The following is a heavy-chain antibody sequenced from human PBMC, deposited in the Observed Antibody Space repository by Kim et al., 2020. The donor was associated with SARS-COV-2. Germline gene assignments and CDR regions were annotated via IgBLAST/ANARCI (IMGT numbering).Heavy chain of an antibody. CDR1: GFTFDDYA. V-gene: IGHV3-9*01. Sequence: GGSLRLSCAASGFTFDDYAMHWVRQAPGKGLEWVSGISWNSGSIGYADSVKGRFTISRDNAKNSLYLQMNSLRAEDTALYYCAKDRVVRGYYYYGMDVWGQGTTVTVSS. J-gene: IGHJ6*02. CDR2: ISWNSGSI. CDR3: AKDRVVRGYYYYGMDV. D-gene: IGHD2-15*01.